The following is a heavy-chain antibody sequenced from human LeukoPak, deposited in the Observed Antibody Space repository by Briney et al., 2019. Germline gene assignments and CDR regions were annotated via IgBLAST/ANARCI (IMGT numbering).Heavy chain of an antibody. D-gene: IGHD4-17*01. CDR1: GYTFTGYY. CDR2: INPNSGGT. V-gene: IGHV1-2*02. CDR3: ARPTTVLNLYFEL. Sequence: ASVKVSCKASGYTFTGYYMHWVRQAPGQGLEWMGWINPNSGGTNYAQKFQGRVTMTRDTSISTAYMELSRLRSDDTAVYYCARPTTVLNLYFELWGRGTLVTVSS. J-gene: IGHJ2*01.